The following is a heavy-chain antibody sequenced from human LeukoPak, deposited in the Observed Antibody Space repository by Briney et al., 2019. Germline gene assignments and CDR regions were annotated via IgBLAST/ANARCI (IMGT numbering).Heavy chain of an antibody. J-gene: IGHJ5*01. CDR3: ARMSGWYWFDY. CDR2: IKTDGSEK. Sequence: GGSLRLSCAASGFTFTNYWMSWVRQPPGKGLEWVANIKTDGSEKYYVDSVKGRFTIPRDNTKNSLYLQMNSLRAEDTAMYYCARMSGWYWFDYWGRGTLVTVSS. V-gene: IGHV3-7*01. CDR1: GFTFTNYW. D-gene: IGHD6-19*01.